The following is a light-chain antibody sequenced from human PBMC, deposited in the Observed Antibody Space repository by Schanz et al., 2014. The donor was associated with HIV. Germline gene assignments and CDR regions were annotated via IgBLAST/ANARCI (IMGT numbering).Light chain of an antibody. Sequence: QSALTQPASVSGSPGQSITISCTGTSSDVGGYNYVSWYQQHPGIAPKLMIYDVSNRPSGVSNRFSGSKSGNTASLTISGLQAEDEADYYCSSYTSSSTLVLGGGTKLTVL. V-gene: IGLV2-14*03. J-gene: IGLJ2*01. CDR1: SSDVGGYNY. CDR3: SSYTSSSTLV. CDR2: DVS.